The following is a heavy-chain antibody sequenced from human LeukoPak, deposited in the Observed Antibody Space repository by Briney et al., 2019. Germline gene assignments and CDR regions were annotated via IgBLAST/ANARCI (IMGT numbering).Heavy chain of an antibody. CDR2: ISGDGGRT. CDR3: AKASSTSSFGDY. Sequence: SGGSLRLSCAPSGFTPAEYAINWVRQAPGRGREWVSLISGDGGRTYYAGSVKDRFTISRDNSKDSLYLQMDSLRTGDTALYYCAKASSTSSFGDYWGQGTLVTVSS. J-gene: IGHJ4*02. D-gene: IGHD6-6*01. V-gene: IGHV3-43*02. CDR1: GFTPAEYA.